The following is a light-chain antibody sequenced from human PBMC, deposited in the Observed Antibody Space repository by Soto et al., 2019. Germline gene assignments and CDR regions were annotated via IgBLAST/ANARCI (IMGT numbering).Light chain of an antibody. J-gene: IGKJ1*01. CDR2: DAS. V-gene: IGKV1-5*01. CDR3: QQYNSYWT. CDR1: QSISSW. Sequence: DIQMTQSPSTLSASVGDRVTITCRASQSISSWLAWYQQKPGKAPKLLIYDASSLESGVPSRFSGSGSGTEFTLTISSLQPDDFATYYCQQYNSYWTFGQGTKXDIK.